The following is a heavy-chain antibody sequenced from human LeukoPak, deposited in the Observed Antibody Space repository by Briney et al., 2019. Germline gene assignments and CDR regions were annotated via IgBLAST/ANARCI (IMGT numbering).Heavy chain of an antibody. J-gene: IGHJ4*02. V-gene: IGHV4-34*01. CDR1: GGSFSGYY. CDR3: ATAYYDILTGPGDYFDY. Sequence: SETLSLTCAVYGGSFSGYYWSWIRQPPGKGLEWIGEINHSGSTNYNPSLKSRVTISVDTSKNQFSLKLSSVTAADTAVYYCATAYYDILTGPGDYFDYWGQGTLVTVSS. CDR2: INHSGST. D-gene: IGHD3-9*01.